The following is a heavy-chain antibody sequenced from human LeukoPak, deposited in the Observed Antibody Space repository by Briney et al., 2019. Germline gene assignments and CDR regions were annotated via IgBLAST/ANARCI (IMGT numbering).Heavy chain of an antibody. J-gene: IGHJ6*03. Sequence: PSETLSLTCAVYGGSFSGYYWSWIRQPPGKGLEWIGEINHSGSTNYNPSLKSRVTISVDTSKNQFSLKLSSVTAADTAVYYCARGWRLRGGYYYYMDVWGKGTTVTISS. CDR2: INHSGST. V-gene: IGHV4-34*01. CDR3: ARGWRLRGGYYYYMDV. CDR1: GGSFSGYY. D-gene: IGHD2-15*01.